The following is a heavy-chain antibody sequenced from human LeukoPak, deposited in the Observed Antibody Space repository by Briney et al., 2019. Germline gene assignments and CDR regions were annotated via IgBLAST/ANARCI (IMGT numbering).Heavy chain of an antibody. J-gene: IGHJ4*02. CDR1: GYTFTSYD. V-gene: IGHV1-8*03. Sequence: ASVKVSCKASGYTFTSYDINWVRQATGQGLEWMGWMNPNSGNTGYAQKFQGRVTITRNTSISTAYMELSSLRSEDTAVYYCARGEIGYYYDSSGYSDYWGQGTLVTVSS. CDR2: MNPNSGNT. CDR3: ARGEIGYYYDSSGYSDY. D-gene: IGHD3-22*01.